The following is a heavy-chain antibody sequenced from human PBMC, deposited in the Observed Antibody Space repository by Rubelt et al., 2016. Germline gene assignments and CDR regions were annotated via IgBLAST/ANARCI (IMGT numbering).Heavy chain of an antibody. D-gene: IGHD6-13*01. J-gene: IGHJ5*02. CDR3: AREFFSAAAGMDNWFDP. CDR1: GGSISSSSYY. Sequence: QLQLQESGPGLVKPSETLSLTCTVSGGSISSSSYYWGWIRQPPGKGLEWIGSIYYCGSTYYNPSLKWRFTISVDTSKNQFSLKLSAWTDEDTAVYYWAREFFSAAAGMDNWFDPWGQGTLVTVSS. V-gene: IGHV4-39*07. CDR2: IYYCGST.